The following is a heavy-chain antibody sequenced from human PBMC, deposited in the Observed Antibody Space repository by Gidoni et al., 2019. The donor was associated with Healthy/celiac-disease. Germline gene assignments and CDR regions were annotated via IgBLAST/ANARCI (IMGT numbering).Heavy chain of an antibody. V-gene: IGHV3-21*01. CDR2: ISMSSIYI. CDR3: ARDPSGYDSIYSSGWGNDY. Sequence: EVQLVESGGGLVKPGGSLRLSCAASGFTFSRYSMNWVRQAPGRGLEWVSSISMSSIYIYYADSVKGRFTISRDNAKHSLYLQMNSLRAEDTAVYYCARDPSGYDSIYSSGWGNDYWGQGTLVTVSS. CDR1: GFTFSRYS. D-gene: IGHD6-19*01. J-gene: IGHJ4*02.